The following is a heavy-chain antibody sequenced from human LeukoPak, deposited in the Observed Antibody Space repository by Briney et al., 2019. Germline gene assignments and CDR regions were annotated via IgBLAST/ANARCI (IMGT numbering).Heavy chain of an antibody. CDR2: ISESGGST. D-gene: IGHD1-7*01. J-gene: IGHJ3*02. Sequence: QPGGSLRLSCAASGFTFSNYAMSWVRQAPGKGREWVSIISESGGSTYYADSVKGRFTISRDNSKNTLYLQMNSLRVEDTAVYYCAKDRRGNWNYVGAFDIWGQGTMVTVSS. CDR1: GFTFSNYA. V-gene: IGHV3-23*01. CDR3: AKDRRGNWNYVGAFDI.